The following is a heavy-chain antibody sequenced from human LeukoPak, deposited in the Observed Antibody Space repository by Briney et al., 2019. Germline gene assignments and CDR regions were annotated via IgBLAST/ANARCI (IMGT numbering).Heavy chain of an antibody. J-gene: IGHJ4*02. CDR2: ISYDGSNK. CDR3: AREYSSGSDY. Sequence: PGRSLRLSCAASGFTFSSYAMHWVRQAPGKGLEWVAVISYDGSNKYYADSVKGRFTISRDNSKNTLYLQMNSLRAEDTAVYYCAREYSSGSDYWGQGTLVTVSS. V-gene: IGHV3-30-3*01. CDR1: GFTFSSYA. D-gene: IGHD6-19*01.